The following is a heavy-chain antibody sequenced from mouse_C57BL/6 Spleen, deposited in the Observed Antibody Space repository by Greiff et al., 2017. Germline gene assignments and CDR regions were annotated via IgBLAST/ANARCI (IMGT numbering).Heavy chain of an antibody. J-gene: IGHJ4*01. CDR3: ARPFTTGVGDAMDY. V-gene: IGHV1-64*01. Sequence: VQLKQPGAELVKPGASVKLSCKASGYTFTSYWMHWVKQRPGQGLEWIGMIHPNSGSTNYNEKFKSKATLTVDKSSSTAYMQLSSLTSEDSAVYYSARPFTTGVGDAMDYWGQGTSVTVSS. CDR2: IHPNSGST. D-gene: IGHD1-1*01. CDR1: GYTFTSYW.